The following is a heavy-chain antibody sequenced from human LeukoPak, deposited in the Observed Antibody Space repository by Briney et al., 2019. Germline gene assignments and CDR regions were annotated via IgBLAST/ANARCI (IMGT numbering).Heavy chain of an antibody. J-gene: IGHJ6*02. CDR2: ISGSGGST. Sequence: GGSLRLSCAASGFTFSSYAMSWVRQAPGKGLEWVSAISGSGGSTYYANSVKGRFTISRDNSKNTLYLQMGSLRAEDMAVYYCAREGLYWDYYYGMDVWGQGTTVTVSS. CDR3: AREGLYWDYYYGMDV. D-gene: IGHD2-8*02. V-gene: IGHV3-64*01. CDR1: GFTFSSYA.